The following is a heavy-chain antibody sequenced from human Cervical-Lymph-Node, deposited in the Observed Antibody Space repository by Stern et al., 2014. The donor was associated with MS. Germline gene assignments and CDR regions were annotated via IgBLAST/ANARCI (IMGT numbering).Heavy chain of an antibody. CDR1: GDSISSGHYY. J-gene: IGHJ4*02. Sequence: QVQLVESGPGLVQPSQTLCLTCTVSGDSISSGHYYWSWIRQHPGEGLEWIGYIHYSGYTYYNPSLKSRITMSVDTSENHFSLNLTSVTAADTAVYYCARERGSGSLDYWGQGTLVTVSS. CDR2: IHYSGYT. D-gene: IGHD3-10*01. CDR3: ARERGSGSLDY. V-gene: IGHV4-31*03.